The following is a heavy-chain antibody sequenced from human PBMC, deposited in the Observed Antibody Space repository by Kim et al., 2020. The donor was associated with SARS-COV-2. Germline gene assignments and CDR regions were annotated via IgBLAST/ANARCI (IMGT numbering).Heavy chain of an antibody. CDR3: ARGYEDFWSGYQYYFDY. V-gene: IGHV3-30*04. CDR1: GFTFSSYA. CDR2: ISYDGSNK. Sequence: GGSLRLSCAASGFTFSSYAMHWVRQAPGKGLEWVAVISYDGSNKYYADSVKGRFTISRDNSKNTLYLQMNSLRAEDTAVYYCARGYEDFWSGYQYYFDY. D-gene: IGHD3-3*01. J-gene: IGHJ4*01.